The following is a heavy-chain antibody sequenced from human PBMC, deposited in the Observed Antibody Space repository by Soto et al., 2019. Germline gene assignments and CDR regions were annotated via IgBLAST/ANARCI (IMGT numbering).Heavy chain of an antibody. D-gene: IGHD5-12*01. V-gene: IGHV3-23*01. CDR3: SKWSGYGDL. J-gene: IGHJ4*02. CDR1: GFTMSTYS. Sequence: QFLESGGGLVQPGGSLRLSCAASGFTMSTYSVTWVRQAPGKGLEWVSGISVTPGITFYADSVKGRFTISRDSSNNAVYLQMNSLRAEDTAMYFCSKWSGYGDLWGQGTLVTVSS. CDR2: ISVTPGIT.